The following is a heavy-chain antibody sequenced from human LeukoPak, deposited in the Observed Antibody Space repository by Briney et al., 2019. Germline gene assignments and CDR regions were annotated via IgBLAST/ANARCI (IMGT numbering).Heavy chain of an antibody. D-gene: IGHD3-22*01. Sequence: GGSLRLSCAASGFTFSNHWMSWVRQAPGKGLEWVASIKEDETEKYYVDSVKGRFTISRDNAKNSMYLQMNSLRDEDSAVYYCARSQLDYFDGSRYYYLSFASWGQGTLVTVSS. CDR3: ARSQLDYFDGSRYYYLSFAS. J-gene: IGHJ4*02. CDR2: IKEDETEK. CDR1: GFTFSNHW. V-gene: IGHV3-7*01.